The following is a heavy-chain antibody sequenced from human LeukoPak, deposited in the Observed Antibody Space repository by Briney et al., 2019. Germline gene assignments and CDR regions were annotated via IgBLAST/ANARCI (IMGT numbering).Heavy chain of an antibody. J-gene: IGHJ4*02. CDR3: ARDFLF. CDR2: IYYSGST. V-gene: IGHV4-59*01. CDR1: GGSISSYY. Sequence: NPSETLSLTCTVSGGSISSYYWSWIRQPPGKGLEWIGYIYYSGSTYYNPSLKSRVTISVDTSKNQFSLKLSSVTAADTAVYYCARDFLFWGQGTLVTVSS.